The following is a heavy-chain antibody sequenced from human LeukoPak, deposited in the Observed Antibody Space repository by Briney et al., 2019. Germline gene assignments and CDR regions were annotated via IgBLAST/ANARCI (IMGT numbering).Heavy chain of an antibody. V-gene: IGHV3-48*01. CDR3: AKVFAYCGGDCYFDAFDI. J-gene: IGHJ3*02. CDR1: GFNFRVYN. CDR2: ISSDSSDI. Sequence: GGSLRLSCAASGFNFRVYNMNWVRQAPGKGLEWIAYISSDSSDIFYADSVKGRFTISRDNSKNTLYLQMNSLRAEDTAVYYCAKVFAYCGGDCYFDAFDIWGQGTMVTVSS. D-gene: IGHD2-21*01.